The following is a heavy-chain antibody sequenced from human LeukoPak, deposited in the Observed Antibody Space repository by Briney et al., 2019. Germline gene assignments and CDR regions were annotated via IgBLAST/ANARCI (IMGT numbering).Heavy chain of an antibody. Sequence: ASVKVSCKASGYTFTGYYMHWVRQAPGQGLEWMGWINPNSGGTNYAQKFQGWVTMTRDTSISTAYMELSRLRSDDTAVYYCARWSRDSSSWGGRYWFDPWGQGTLVTVSS. CDR3: ARWSRDSSSWGGRYWFDP. D-gene: IGHD6-13*01. J-gene: IGHJ5*02. CDR1: GYTFTGYY. CDR2: INPNSGGT. V-gene: IGHV1-2*04.